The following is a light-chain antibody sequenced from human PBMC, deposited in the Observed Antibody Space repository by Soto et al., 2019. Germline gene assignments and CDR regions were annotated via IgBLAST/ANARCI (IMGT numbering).Light chain of an antibody. CDR2: KAS. V-gene: IGKV1-5*03. J-gene: IGKJ4*01. CDR3: QQYNSYSLT. CDR1: QSISSW. Sequence: DIQMTQSPSTLSASVGDRVTITCRASQSISSWLAWYQQKPGKAPNLLIYKASSLESGVPSRFSGSGSGTEFTLTISSLQPDDFATYYCQQYNSYSLTFGGGTKVEIE.